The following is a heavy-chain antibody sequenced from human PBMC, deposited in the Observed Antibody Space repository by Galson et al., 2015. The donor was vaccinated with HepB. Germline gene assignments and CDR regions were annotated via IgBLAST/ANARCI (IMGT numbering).Heavy chain of an antibody. V-gene: IGHV5-10-1*01. J-gene: IGHJ6*02. Sequence: QSGAEVKKPGESLRISCKGSGYSFTSYWISWVRQMPGKGLEWMGRIDPSDSYTNYSPSFQGHVTISADKSISTAYLQWSSLKASDTAMYYCASFPGIAVAGSYGMDVWGQGTTVTVSS. D-gene: IGHD6-19*01. CDR2: IDPSDSYT. CDR3: ASFPGIAVAGSYGMDV. CDR1: GYSFTSYW.